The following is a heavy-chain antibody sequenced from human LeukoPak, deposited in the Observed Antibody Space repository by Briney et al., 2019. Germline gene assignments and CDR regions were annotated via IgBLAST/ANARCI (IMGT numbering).Heavy chain of an antibody. CDR3: AKDTSIGRYCTNGVCSPFDY. CDR2: ISDSGGST. CDR1: GFTFSSYA. J-gene: IGHJ4*02. Sequence: GGSLRLSCAASGFTFSSYAMSWVRQAPGKGLEWVSAISDSGGSTYDADSVKGRFTISRDNSKNTLYLQMNSLRAEDTAVYYCAKDTSIGRYCTNGVCSPFDYWGQGTLVTVSA. V-gene: IGHV3-23*01. D-gene: IGHD2-8*01.